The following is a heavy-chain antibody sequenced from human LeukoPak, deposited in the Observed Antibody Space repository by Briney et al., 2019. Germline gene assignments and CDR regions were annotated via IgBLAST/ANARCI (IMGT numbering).Heavy chain of an antibody. V-gene: IGHV3-48*01. D-gene: IGHD4-11*01. CDR1: GFTFSHYN. CDR3: ARGPLASSYPDYYYYYSSMDV. Sequence: GGSLRLSCAASGFTFSHYNMVWVRQAPGKGLEWISYISSTSDIIYYAGSVKGRFTISRDNARNSVFLQLNSLRAEDTALYFCARGPLASSYPDYYYYYSSMDVWGKGTTVAVSS. J-gene: IGHJ6*03. CDR2: ISSTSDII.